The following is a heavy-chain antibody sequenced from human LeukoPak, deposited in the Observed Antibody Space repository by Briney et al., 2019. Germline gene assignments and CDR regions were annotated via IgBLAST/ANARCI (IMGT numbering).Heavy chain of an antibody. Sequence: PGGSLRLSCAASGSTFSSYWMHWVRQAPGKGLVWVSRIKSDGSSTTHADSVKGRFTISRDNAKNTLYLQMNSLRVEDTAVYYCARGGYSSAPGQFDCWGQGTLVTVSS. V-gene: IGHV3-74*01. CDR2: IKSDGSST. J-gene: IGHJ4*02. D-gene: IGHD5-18*01. CDR1: GSTFSSYW. CDR3: ARGGYSSAPGQFDC.